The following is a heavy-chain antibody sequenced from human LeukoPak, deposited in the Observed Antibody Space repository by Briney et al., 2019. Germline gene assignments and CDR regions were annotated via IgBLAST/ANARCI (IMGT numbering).Heavy chain of an antibody. CDR2: TSAYNGNT. CDR1: GYTFTSYG. Sequence: ASVKVSCKASGYTFTSYGISWVRQAPGQGLEWMGWTSAYNGNTNYAQKLQGRVTMTTDTSTSTAYMELRSLRSDDTAVYYCARDKAYSITYYSSYIHWFDPWGQGTLVTVSS. CDR3: ARDKAYSITYYSSYIHWFDP. D-gene: IGHD6-13*01. J-gene: IGHJ5*02. V-gene: IGHV1-18*01.